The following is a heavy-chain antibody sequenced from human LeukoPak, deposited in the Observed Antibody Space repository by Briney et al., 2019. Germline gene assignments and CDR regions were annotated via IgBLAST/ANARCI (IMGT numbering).Heavy chain of an antibody. CDR3: ARVVVRDEPYNWFDP. Sequence: RASVKVSCKASGGTFSSYAISWVRQAPGQGLEWMGRIIPILGIANYAQKFQGRVTITADKSTSTAYMELSSLRSEDTAVYYCARVVVRDEPYNWFDPWGQGTLVTVSS. V-gene: IGHV1-69*04. CDR2: IIPILGIA. D-gene: IGHD3-10*01. CDR1: GGTFSSYA. J-gene: IGHJ5*02.